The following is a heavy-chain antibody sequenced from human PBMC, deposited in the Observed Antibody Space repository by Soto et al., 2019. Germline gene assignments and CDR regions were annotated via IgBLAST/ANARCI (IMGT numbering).Heavy chain of an antibody. CDR2: ISGSGGST. CDR1: GFTFSSYA. CDR3: ARVPTPTYGDSDKNNWFDP. D-gene: IGHD4-17*01. J-gene: IGHJ5*02. V-gene: IGHV3-23*01. Sequence: GGSLRLSCASSGFTFSSYAMSWVRQAPGKGLEWVSAISGSGGSTYYADSVKGRFTISRDNSKNTLYLQMNSLRAEDTAVYYCARVPTPTYGDSDKNNWFDPWGQGTLVTVSS.